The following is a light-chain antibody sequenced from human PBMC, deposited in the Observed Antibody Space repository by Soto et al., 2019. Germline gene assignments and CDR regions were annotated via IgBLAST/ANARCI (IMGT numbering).Light chain of an antibody. CDR2: GVD. CDR3: VAYTRSRTLV. CDR1: SSDVGGYNY. J-gene: IGLJ2*01. Sequence: QSALTQPASVSGSPGQSITISCTGTSSDVGGYNYVSWYQHQPCKAPKLMFYGVDSRPSGVSNRFSAFKSGNTASQTISGFQSEDEAVYYCVAYTRSRTLVVAGGTKLSVL. V-gene: IGLV2-14*03.